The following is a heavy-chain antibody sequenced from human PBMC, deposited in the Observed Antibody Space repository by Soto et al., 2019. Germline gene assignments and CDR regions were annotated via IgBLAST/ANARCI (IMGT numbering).Heavy chain of an antibody. Sequence: ASVKVSCKASGYTFTGYYMHWVRQAPGQGLEWMGWINPNSGGTNYAQKFQGWVTMTRDTSISTAYMELSRLRSDDTAVYYCARDLNPITMVRGVTDPTLGLNNWFDPWGQGTLVTVSS. CDR2: INPNSGGT. V-gene: IGHV1-2*04. CDR1: GYTFTGYY. D-gene: IGHD3-10*01. CDR3: ARDLNPITMVRGVTDPTLGLNNWFDP. J-gene: IGHJ5*02.